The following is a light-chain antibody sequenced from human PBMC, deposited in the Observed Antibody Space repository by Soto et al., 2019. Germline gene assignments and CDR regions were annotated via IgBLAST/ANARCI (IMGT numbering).Light chain of an antibody. CDR3: QQYGSSPIT. Sequence: EIVMTQSPATLSVSPGERATLSCRASRSVGSNLAWYQHKAGQAPRLLIYGASTRATGIPARFSGSGSGTDFTLTISRLEPEDFAVYYCQQYGSSPITFGQGTRLEI. CDR2: GAS. J-gene: IGKJ5*01. CDR1: RSVGSN. V-gene: IGKV3-15*01.